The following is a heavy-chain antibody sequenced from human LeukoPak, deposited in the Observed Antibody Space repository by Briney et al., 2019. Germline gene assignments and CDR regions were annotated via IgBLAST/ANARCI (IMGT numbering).Heavy chain of an antibody. J-gene: IGHJ4*02. D-gene: IGHD3-22*01. CDR1: GGSISSGGYY. CDR2: MYYTGNT. CDR3: ASAFSGYGLPGY. V-gene: IGHV4-31*03. Sequence: SQTLSLTCTVSGGSISSGGYYWSWIRQHPGKGLEWIGYMYYTGNTYYNPSLKSRVTISVDTSKNQSSLKLTSVTAADTAVYYCASAFSGYGLPGYWGQGTLVTVSS.